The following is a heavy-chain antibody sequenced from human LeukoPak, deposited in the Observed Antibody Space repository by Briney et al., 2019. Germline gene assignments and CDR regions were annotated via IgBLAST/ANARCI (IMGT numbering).Heavy chain of an antibody. J-gene: IGHJ4*02. CDR3: AREKWEVVGGGGHFDY. Sequence: GASVKVSCKASGYTFTGYYMHWVRQAPGQGLEWMGWINPNGGDTKYGQKFQGRVTMTSDTSISTAYMELSRLTSDDTAVYYCAREKWEVVGGGGHFDYWGQGTLVAVSS. CDR1: GYTFTGYY. V-gene: IGHV1-2*02. D-gene: IGHD1-26*01. CDR2: INPNGGDT.